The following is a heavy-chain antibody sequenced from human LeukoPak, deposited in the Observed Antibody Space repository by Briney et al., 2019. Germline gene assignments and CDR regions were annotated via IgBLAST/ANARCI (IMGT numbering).Heavy chain of an antibody. V-gene: IGHV3-15*01. CDR3: VTDLVIKGYSDY. CDR1: GFTFSSYA. J-gene: IGHJ4*02. D-gene: IGHD2-21*01. Sequence: AGGSLRLSCAASGFTFSSYAMSWVRQAPGKGLEWVGRIRRKIDGETTDHAAPVKGRFTISRDDSKNTLYLQMNSLKTEDTAVYYCVTDLVIKGYSDYWGQGALVTVSS. CDR2: IRRKIDGETT.